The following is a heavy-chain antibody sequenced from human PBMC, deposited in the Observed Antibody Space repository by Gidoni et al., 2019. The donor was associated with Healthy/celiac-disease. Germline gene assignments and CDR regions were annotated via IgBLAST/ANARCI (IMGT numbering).Heavy chain of an antibody. CDR2: ISWISGSI. CDR3: AKHIGPYYGMDV. Sequence: EVQLVESGGGLVQPGRSLRLSCAASGFTFDDYAMHWVRQAPGKGLEWVSGISWISGSIGYADAVKGRFTISRDNAKNSLYLQMNSLRAEDTALYYGAKHIGPYYGMDVWGQGTTVTVSS. CDR1: GFTFDDYA. J-gene: IGHJ6*02. V-gene: IGHV3-9*01.